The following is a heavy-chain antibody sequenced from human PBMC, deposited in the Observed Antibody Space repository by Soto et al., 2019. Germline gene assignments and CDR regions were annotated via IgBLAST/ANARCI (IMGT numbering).Heavy chain of an antibody. J-gene: IGHJ3*02. D-gene: IGHD4-17*01. CDR3: ARDQYGDYSDAFDI. CDR2: INPNSGGT. Sequence: ASVKVSCKASGYTFTGYYMHWVRQAPGQGLEWMGWINPNSGGTNYAQKFQGWVTMTRDTSISTAYMELSRLRSDDTAVYYCARDQYGDYSDAFDIWGQGTMVTVSS. V-gene: IGHV1-2*04. CDR1: GYTFTGYY.